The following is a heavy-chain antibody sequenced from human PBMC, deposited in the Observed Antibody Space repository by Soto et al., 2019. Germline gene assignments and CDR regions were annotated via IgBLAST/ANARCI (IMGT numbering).Heavy chain of an antibody. CDR1: GFTFDDYA. Sequence: GGSLRLSCAASGFTFDDYAMHWVRQAPGKGLEWVSGISWNSGSIGYADSVKGRFTISRDNAKNSLYLQMNSLRAEDTALYYCAKSVAGFWSGYYLPHYYYYMDVWGKGTTVTVSS. V-gene: IGHV3-9*01. CDR3: AKSVAGFWSGYYLPHYYYYMDV. CDR2: ISWNSGSI. J-gene: IGHJ6*03. D-gene: IGHD3-3*01.